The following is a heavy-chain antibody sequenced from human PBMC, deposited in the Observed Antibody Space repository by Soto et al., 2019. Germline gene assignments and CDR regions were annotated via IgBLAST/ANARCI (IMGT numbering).Heavy chain of an antibody. D-gene: IGHD3-3*01. CDR2: INAGNGNT. CDR3: ASSSLRITIFGDPGLGLYGMDV. J-gene: IGHJ6*02. CDR1: GYTFTSYA. V-gene: IGHV1-3*01. Sequence: QVQLVQSGAEVKKPGASVKVSCKASGYTFTSYAMHWVRQAPGQRLEWMGWINAGNGNTKYSQKFQGRVTITRATSASTAYMELSSLRSEDTAVYYCASSSLRITIFGDPGLGLYGMDVWGQGTTVTVSS.